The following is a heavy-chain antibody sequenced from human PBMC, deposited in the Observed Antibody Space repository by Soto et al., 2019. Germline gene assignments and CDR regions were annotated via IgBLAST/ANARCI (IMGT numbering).Heavy chain of an antibody. V-gene: IGHV4-31*03. CDR1: GGPISSGGYY. Sequence: SETLSLTCTVSGGPISSGGYYWSWIRQHPGKGLEWIGYIYYSGSTYYNPSLKSRVTISVDTSKNQFSLKLSSVTAADTAVYYCASIPLDDYGDYLIFDYWGQGTLVTVSS. CDR2: IYYSGST. D-gene: IGHD4-17*01. J-gene: IGHJ4*02. CDR3: ASIPLDDYGDYLIFDY.